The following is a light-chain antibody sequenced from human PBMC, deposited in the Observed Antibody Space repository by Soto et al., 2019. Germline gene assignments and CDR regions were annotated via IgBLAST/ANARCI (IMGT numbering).Light chain of an antibody. Sequence: QSVLTQPPSASGTPGQRVTISCSGSSSNIGSNTVSWYQHLPGAAPKLLLYNNHQRPSGVPDRFSGSKSGTSASLAISGLQSEDEADYYGATWDDSRKRGFGPGTKVTVL. CDR1: SSNIGSNT. CDR3: ATWDDSRKRG. V-gene: IGLV1-44*01. J-gene: IGLJ1*01. CDR2: NNH.